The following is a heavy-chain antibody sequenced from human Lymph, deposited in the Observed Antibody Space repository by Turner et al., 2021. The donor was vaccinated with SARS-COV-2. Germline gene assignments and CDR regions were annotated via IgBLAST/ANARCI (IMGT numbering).Heavy chain of an antibody. J-gene: IGHJ6*02. D-gene: IGHD1-26*01. Sequence: QVQRVQSGAELKKPGASVEVSCKAPGYTFASYDINCVRQANGQGREGMGWMNPNNGNTGYAQKCQVRVTMTRNTSIRTAYMGMSSLRSKATAVYYCARGRYSGGGMDVWGQGTTVTVSS. CDR3: ARGRYSGGGMDV. CDR1: GYTFASYD. V-gene: IGHV1-8*02. CDR2: MNPNNGNT.